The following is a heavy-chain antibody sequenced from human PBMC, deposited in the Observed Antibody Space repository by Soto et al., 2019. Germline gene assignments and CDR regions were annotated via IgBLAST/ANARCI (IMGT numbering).Heavy chain of an antibody. CDR3: VRGNVYTYGPCDN. J-gene: IGHJ4*02. CDR1: GFSFENYG. Sequence: QVQLVESGGGVVQPGRSLRLSCAASGFSFENYGMHWVRQAPGKGLEWVAAIWFNGSERKYGDSVKGRFTISRDNSKNTVFLQMSSLSAEDTAVYYCVRGNVYTYGPCDNWGQGTLVTVSS. CDR2: IWFNGSER. V-gene: IGHV3-33*01. D-gene: IGHD5-18*01.